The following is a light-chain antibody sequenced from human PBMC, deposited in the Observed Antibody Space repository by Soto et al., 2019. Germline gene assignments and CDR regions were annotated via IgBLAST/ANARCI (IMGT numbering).Light chain of an antibody. CDR3: SSYTSSSTLGYV. CDR1: SSDVGAYNY. J-gene: IGLJ1*01. Sequence: QSVLTQPASVSGSPGQSITISCTGTSSDVGAYNYVSWYQQYPGKAPKYIIYDVTNRPSGVSYRFSGSKSGNTASLTISGLQAEDEADYYCSSYTSSSTLGYVFGTGTRSPS. CDR2: DVT. V-gene: IGLV2-14*03.